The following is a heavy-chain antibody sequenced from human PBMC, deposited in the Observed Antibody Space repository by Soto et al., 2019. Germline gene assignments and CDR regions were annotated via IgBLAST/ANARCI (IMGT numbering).Heavy chain of an antibody. V-gene: IGHV4-39*01. CDR1: GGSISSSSYY. J-gene: IGHJ4*02. D-gene: IGHD1-1*01. CDR2: IYYSGST. CDR3: ARHWATWNLNFDF. Sequence: QLQLQESGPGLVKPSETLSLTCTVSGGSISSSSYYWGWIRQPPGKGLEWIGSIYYSGSTYSNQSLKSRVTTSVDTSKNQFSLKLSSVTAADTAVYYCARHWATWNLNFDFWGQGTLVTVSS.